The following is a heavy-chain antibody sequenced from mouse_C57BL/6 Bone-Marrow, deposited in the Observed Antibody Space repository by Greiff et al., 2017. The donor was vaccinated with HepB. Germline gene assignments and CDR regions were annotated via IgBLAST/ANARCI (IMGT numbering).Heavy chain of an antibody. D-gene: IGHD1-1*01. Sequence: QVQLKESGPELVKPGASVKISCKASGYAFSSSWMNWVKQRPGKGLEWIGRIYPGDGDTNYNGKFKGKATLTADKSSSTAYMQLSSLTSEDSAVYVCARLIFYDCGRCDAMAYWGQGTSVTVSS. CDR2: IYPGDGDT. CDR3: ARLIFYDCGRCDAMAY. J-gene: IGHJ4*01. CDR1: GYAFSSSW. V-gene: IGHV1-82*01.